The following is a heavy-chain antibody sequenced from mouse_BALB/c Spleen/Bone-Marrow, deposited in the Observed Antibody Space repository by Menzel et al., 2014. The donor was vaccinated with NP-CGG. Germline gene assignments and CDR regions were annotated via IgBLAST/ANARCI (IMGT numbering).Heavy chain of an antibody. CDR2: IDPANGNT. J-gene: IGHJ3*01. D-gene: IGHD1-1*01. Sequence: EVNLVESGAELVKPGASVKLSCTASGFNIKDTYMHWVKQRPEQGLEWIGRIDPANGNTKYDPKFQGKATITADTSSNTAYLQLSSLTSEDTAVYYCANYYYGSSLFAYWGQGTPVTVSA. CDR3: ANYYYGSSLFAY. V-gene: IGHV14-3*02. CDR1: GFNIKDTY.